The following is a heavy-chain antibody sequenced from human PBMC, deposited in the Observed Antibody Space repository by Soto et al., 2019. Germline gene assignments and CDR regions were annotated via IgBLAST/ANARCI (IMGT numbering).Heavy chain of an antibody. V-gene: IGHV3-21*01. CDR2: ISSSRSYI. D-gene: IGHD5-12*01. CDR3: ARDLPGFTYSGYHFGLGAIADAFDT. J-gene: IGHJ3*02. CDR1: GFTFSSYS. Sequence: EVQLVESGGGLLKPGGSLRLSWAASGFTFSSYSMKWGRQAPAKGLDLVSSISSSRSYIYYSYSVKGRFTISRDNAKKPLDLDMNSLSAEDTDVYYCARDLPGFTYSGYHFGLGAIADAFDTGGQGTMVTFSS.